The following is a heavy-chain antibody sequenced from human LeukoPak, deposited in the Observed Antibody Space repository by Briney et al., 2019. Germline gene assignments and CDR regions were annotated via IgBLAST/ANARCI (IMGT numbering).Heavy chain of an antibody. CDR3: ARDEGLITGSHFDY. V-gene: IGHV3-33*08. D-gene: IGHD1-20*01. CDR2: IWYDGSNK. CDR1: GFTFSSYA. Sequence: GGSLRLSCAASGFTFSSYAMHWVRQAPGKGLEWVAVIWYDGSNKYYADSVKGRFTISRDNSKNTLYLQMNSLRAEDTAVYYCARDEGLITGSHFDYWGQETLVTVSS. J-gene: IGHJ4*02.